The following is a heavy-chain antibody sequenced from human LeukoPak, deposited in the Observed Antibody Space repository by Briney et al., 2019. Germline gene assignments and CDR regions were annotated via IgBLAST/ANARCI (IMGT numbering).Heavy chain of an antibody. V-gene: IGHV3-33*01. D-gene: IGHD2-15*01. Sequence: GGSLRLSCAPPGFTFSSYGMHWVRQAPGKGLEWGAVIWYDGSNKFYADSVKGRFTISRDNSKNTLYLQMSSLRAEDTALYYCARRDCSGGSCYPSGVGSDAFDIWGQGTMVTVSS. J-gene: IGHJ3*02. CDR2: IWYDGSNK. CDR1: GFTFSSYG. CDR3: ARRDCSGGSCYPSGVGSDAFDI.